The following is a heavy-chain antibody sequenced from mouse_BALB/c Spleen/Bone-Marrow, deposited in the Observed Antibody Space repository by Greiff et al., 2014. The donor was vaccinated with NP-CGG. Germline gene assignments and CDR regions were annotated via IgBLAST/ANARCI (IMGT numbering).Heavy chain of an antibody. CDR1: GISITTGNYR. D-gene: IGHD2-4*01. J-gene: IGHJ2*01. CDR2: IYYSGTI. Sequence: VQLQQSGPGLVKPSQTVSLTCTVTGISITTGNYRWSWIRQFPGNKLEWIGYIYYSGTITYNPSLTSRTTITRDTSKNQFFLEMNSVTAEDTATYYCARGAMITTGYFDYWGQGTTLTVSS. CDR3: ARGAMITTGYFDY. V-gene: IGHV3-5*02.